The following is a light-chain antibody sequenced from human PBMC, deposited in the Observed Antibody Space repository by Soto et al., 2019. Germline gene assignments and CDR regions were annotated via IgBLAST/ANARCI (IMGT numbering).Light chain of an antibody. J-gene: IGLJ2*01. V-gene: IGLV2-23*01. Sequence: QSALTQPASVSGSPGQSITISCTGSSGDIGTDNLVSWYQQHPGKAPKLMIYEGSKRPSGVSNRFSGSKSGNTASLTISGLQAEDEGDYYCCSYAGSSPPVVFGGGTKVTVL. CDR2: EGS. CDR1: SGDIGTDNL. CDR3: CSYAGSSPPVV.